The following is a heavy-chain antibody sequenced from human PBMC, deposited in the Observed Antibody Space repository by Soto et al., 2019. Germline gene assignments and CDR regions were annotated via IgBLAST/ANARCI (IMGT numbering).Heavy chain of an antibody. CDR1: GGSISSGGYS. CDR3: ARVEDSSGYYYYFDY. V-gene: IGHV4-30-2*01. D-gene: IGHD3-22*01. J-gene: IGHJ4*02. CDR2: IYHSGST. Sequence: TSETLSLTCAVSGGSISSGGYSWSWIRQPPGKGLEWIGYIYHSGSTYYNPSLKSRVTISVDRSKNQFSLKLSSVTAADTAVYYCARVEDSSGYYYYFDYWGQGTLVTVSS.